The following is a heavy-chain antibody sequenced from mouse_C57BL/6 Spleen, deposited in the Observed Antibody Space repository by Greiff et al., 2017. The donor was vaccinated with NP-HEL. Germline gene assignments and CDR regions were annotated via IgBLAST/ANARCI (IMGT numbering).Heavy chain of an antibody. CDR3: ARSGDGHYGFAY. D-gene: IGHD2-3*01. CDR1: GFTFTSYW. J-gene: IGHJ3*01. V-gene: IGHV1-59*01. Sequence: HVQLQQPGAELVRPGTSVKLSCTASGFTFTSYWMPWVKQIPGQGLEWIGVIDPSDSYTNYNQKFKGKATLTVDTSSSTAYMQLSSLTSEDSAVYYCARSGDGHYGFAYWGKGTLVTVSA. CDR2: IDPSDSYT.